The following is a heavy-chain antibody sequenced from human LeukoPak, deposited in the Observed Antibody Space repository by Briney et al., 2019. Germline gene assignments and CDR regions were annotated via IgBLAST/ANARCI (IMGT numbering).Heavy chain of an antibody. D-gene: IGHD3-16*01. CDR3: ARRLGTPHYYFDY. V-gene: IGHV4-59*01. J-gene: IGHJ4*02. Sequence: PSETLSLTCTVSGGSISSYYWSWFRQPPGKGLEWIGYIYYSGSTNYNPSLKSRVTISVDTSKNQFSLKLSSVTAADTAVYYCARRLGTPHYYFDYWGQGTLVTASS. CDR1: GGSISSYY. CDR2: IYYSGST.